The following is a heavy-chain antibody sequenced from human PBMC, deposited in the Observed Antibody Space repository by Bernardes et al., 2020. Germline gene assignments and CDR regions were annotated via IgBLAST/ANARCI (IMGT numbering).Heavy chain of an antibody. CDR3: ARPYYYDSSGYYYDFSAFDY. CDR2: IHGTSSDI. CDR1: GFTFSTST. D-gene: IGHD3-22*01. J-gene: IGHJ4*02. Sequence: GGSLRLSFAASGFTFSTSTMNWFRQAPGKGLNWVSSIHGTSSDINYADSVKGRFTVSRDNAKNSLYLQMNNLRADDTAVYYCARPYYYDSSGYYYDFSAFDYWGQGILVTVSS. V-gene: IGHV3-21*01.